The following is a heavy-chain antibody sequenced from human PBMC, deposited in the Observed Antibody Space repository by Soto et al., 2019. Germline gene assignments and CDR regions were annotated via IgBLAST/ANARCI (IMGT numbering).Heavy chain of an antibody. CDR2: IYYSGST. D-gene: IGHD3-10*01. CDR1: GGSISSGGYY. V-gene: IGHV4-31*03. Sequence: SETLSLTCTVSGGSISSGGYYWSWIRQHPGEGLEWIGDIYYSGSTYYNPSLKSRVTISVDTSKNQFSLKLSSVTAADTAVYYCARYYYYGSGSYVYYYYGMDVWGQGTTVTVSS. J-gene: IGHJ6*02. CDR3: ARYYYYGSGSYVYYYYGMDV.